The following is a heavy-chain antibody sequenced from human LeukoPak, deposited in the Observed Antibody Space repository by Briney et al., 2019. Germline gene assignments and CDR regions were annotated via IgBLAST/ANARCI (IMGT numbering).Heavy chain of an antibody. J-gene: IGHJ4*02. CDR3: ARVYHGSSGYCFDF. D-gene: IGHD6-6*01. CDR2: IKQDGSEK. V-gene: IGHV3-7*01. CDR1: GFTFSNYW. Sequence: GGSLRLSCAASGFTFSNYWMTWVRQAPGKGLEWVANIKQDGSEKYYVDSVKGRFTISRDSAKNSLYLQMSSLRAEDTAVYYSARVYHGSSGYCFDFWGQGTLVTVSS.